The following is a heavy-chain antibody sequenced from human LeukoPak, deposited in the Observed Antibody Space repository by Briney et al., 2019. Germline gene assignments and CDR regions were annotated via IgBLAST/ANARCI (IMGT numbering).Heavy chain of an antibody. CDR3: ARVSAAAAGIDPHYYYYMDV. V-gene: IGHV1-69*05. Sequence: SVKVSCKASGGTFSSYAISWVRQAPGQGLEWMGGIIPIFGTANYAQKFQGRVTITTDESTSTAYMELSSLRSEDTAVYYCARVSAAAAGIDPHYYYYMDVWGKGTTVTASS. J-gene: IGHJ6*03. CDR2: IIPIFGTA. CDR1: GGTFSSYA. D-gene: IGHD6-13*01.